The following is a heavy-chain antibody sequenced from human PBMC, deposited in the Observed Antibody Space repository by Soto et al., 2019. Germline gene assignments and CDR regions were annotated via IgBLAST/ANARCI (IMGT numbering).Heavy chain of an antibody. J-gene: IGHJ6*02. CDR3: ARVTPPGIAAAGFGMDV. V-gene: IGHV4-31*03. D-gene: IGHD6-13*01. CDR2: IYYSWST. Sequence: SETLSLTCTVSVGSISSGGYYLSWIRQHPGKGLEWIGNIYYSWSTYYNPSLKSRVTISVDTSKNQFSLKMSSVTAADTAVYYCARVTPPGIAAAGFGMDVWGQGTPVTVSS. CDR1: VGSISSGGYY.